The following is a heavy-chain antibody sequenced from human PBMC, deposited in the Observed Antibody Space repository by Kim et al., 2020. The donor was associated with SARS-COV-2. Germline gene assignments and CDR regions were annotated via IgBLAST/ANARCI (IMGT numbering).Heavy chain of an antibody. CDR1: GGSISSYY. CDR2: IYYSGST. V-gene: IGHV4-59*01. Sequence: SETLSLTCTVSGGSISSYYWSWIRQPPGKGLEWIGYIYYSGSTNYNPSLKSRVTISVDTSKNQFSLKLSSVTAADTAVYYCACGRYFDWLRRYYGMDVWGQGTTVTVSS. CDR3: ACGRYFDWLRRYYGMDV. J-gene: IGHJ6*02. D-gene: IGHD3-9*01.